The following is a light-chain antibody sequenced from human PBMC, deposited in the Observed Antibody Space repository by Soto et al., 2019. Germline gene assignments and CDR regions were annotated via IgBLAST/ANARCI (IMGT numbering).Light chain of an antibody. CDR2: DAS. J-gene: IGKJ5*01. Sequence: EIVMTQSPATLSVSPGERATLSCRASQSVSSHLVWYQQKPGQAPRLLIYDASTRATAIPARFSGSGSGTEFTLTISSLQSEDFAVYYCQQYNNWPLTFGQGTRLEIK. V-gene: IGKV3-15*01. CDR1: QSVSSH. CDR3: QQYNNWPLT.